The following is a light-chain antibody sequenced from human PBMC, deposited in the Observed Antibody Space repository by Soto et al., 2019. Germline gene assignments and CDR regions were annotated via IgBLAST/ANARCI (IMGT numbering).Light chain of an antibody. CDR1: NIGSKN. CDR3: QVWDSSTARV. Sequence: SYELTQPLSVSVALGQTSRITCGGKNIGSKNGHWYQQKPGQAPVLVIYRDSNRPSGIPERFSGSNSGNTATLTISRAQAGDEADYYCQVWDSSTARVFGGGTKLTVL. CDR2: RDS. J-gene: IGLJ3*02. V-gene: IGLV3-9*01.